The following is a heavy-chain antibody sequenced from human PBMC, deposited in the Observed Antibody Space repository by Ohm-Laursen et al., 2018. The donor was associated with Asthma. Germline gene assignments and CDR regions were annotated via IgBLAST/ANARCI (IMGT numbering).Heavy chain of an antibody. CDR1: GFTFSSYA. D-gene: IGHD6-13*01. J-gene: IGHJ4*02. V-gene: IGHV3-23*01. CDR2: ISGSADST. CDR3: AKNAVRLAAAASPAY. Sequence: SLRLSCAASGFTFSSYAMSWVRQAPGKGLEWVSAISGSADSTYYADSVKGRFTISRDNSKNTLYLHMNSLRAEDTAVYYCAKNAVRLAAAASPAYWGQGTLVTVSS.